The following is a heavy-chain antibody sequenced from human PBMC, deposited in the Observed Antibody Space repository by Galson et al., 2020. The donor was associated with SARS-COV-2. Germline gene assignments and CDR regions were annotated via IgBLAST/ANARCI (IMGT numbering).Heavy chain of an antibody. D-gene: IGHD6-13*01. CDR3: ARVSASSSWYYYYYMGV. V-gene: IGHV1-18*01. J-gene: IGHJ6*03. CDR2: ISAYNGNT. CDR1: GYTFTSYG. Sequence: ASVQVSCQASGYTFTSYGISWVRQAPGQGLEWMGWISAYNGNTNYAQKLQGRFTMTTDTYTSTAYMELRSLRSDDTAGYYCARVSASSSWYYYYYMGVWGKGTSVTV.